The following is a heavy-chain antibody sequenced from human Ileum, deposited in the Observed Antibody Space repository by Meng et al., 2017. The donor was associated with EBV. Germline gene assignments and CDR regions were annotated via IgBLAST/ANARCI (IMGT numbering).Heavy chain of an antibody. CDR1: GYIFTNYD. V-gene: IGHV1-18*01. Sequence: QVQRVQAGAYAKKPGAALKVSCKASGYIFTNYDISWVRQAPGQGLEWMGWISVKNGEAKYPQNFQGRVTMTTDTTTSTAYMELRSLTSDDTAVYYCARYVPNGSFWYFDFWGRGTLVTVSS. CDR3: ARYVPNGSFWYFDF. CDR2: ISVKNGEA. J-gene: IGHJ2*01. D-gene: IGHD6-13*01.